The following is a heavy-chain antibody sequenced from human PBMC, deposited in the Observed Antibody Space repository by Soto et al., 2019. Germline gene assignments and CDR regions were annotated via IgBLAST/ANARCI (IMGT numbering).Heavy chain of an antibody. V-gene: IGHV3-33*01. J-gene: IGHJ3*02. Sequence: QVQLVESGGGVVQPGRSLRLSCAASGFTFSSYGMHWVRQAPGKGLEWVADIWYDGSNKYYADSEKGRFTISRDNTKNERYLQMNSLRAEDTAVYYCARDEGAVAVLYDAFDIWGQGTMVTVSS. CDR2: IWYDGSNK. D-gene: IGHD6-19*01. CDR1: GFTFSSYG. CDR3: ARDEGAVAVLYDAFDI.